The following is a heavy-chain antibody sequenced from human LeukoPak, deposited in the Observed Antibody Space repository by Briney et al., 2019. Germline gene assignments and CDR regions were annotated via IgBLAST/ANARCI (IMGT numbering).Heavy chain of an antibody. J-gene: IGHJ4*02. CDR2: TYYRSKWYS. D-gene: IGHD5-18*01. V-gene: IGHV6-1*01. CDR1: GDSGSSNSAA. CDR3: ARGDTVMAPYFDY. Sequence: SQTLSLTCAISGDSGSSNSAAWHWIRQSPSRGLEWLGRTYYRSKWYSDYAVSVKSRITINPDTSKNQFSLQLNSVTPEDTAVYYCARGDTVMAPYFDYWGQGTLVTVSS.